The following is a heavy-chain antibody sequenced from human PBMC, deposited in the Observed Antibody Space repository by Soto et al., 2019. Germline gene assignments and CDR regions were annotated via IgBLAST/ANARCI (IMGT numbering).Heavy chain of an antibody. Sequence: EVQLLESGGGLVQPGGSLRLSCAASGYTFSSYAMSWVRQAPGKGLEWVSAISGSGGSTYYADSVKGRFTISRDNSKNTLYLQMNSLRAEDTAVYYCASLKQWLVLRQAFDIWGQGTMVTVSS. V-gene: IGHV3-23*01. J-gene: IGHJ3*02. CDR1: GYTFSSYA. D-gene: IGHD6-19*01. CDR2: ISGSGGST. CDR3: ASLKQWLVLRQAFDI.